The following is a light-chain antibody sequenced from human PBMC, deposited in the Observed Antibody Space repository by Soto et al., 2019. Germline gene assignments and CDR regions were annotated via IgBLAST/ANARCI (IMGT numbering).Light chain of an antibody. Sequence: DIQMTQSPSSLSASVGDRVTITCRTSQSINNFLNWYQHKPGKAPKLLIYTASSLQDGVPSSFSGSGSGTDFPLTISSLQPEDFATYYCQQTYTPPYTFGQGPTLEIK. V-gene: IGKV1-39*01. J-gene: IGKJ2*01. CDR1: QSINNF. CDR2: TAS. CDR3: QQTYTPPYT.